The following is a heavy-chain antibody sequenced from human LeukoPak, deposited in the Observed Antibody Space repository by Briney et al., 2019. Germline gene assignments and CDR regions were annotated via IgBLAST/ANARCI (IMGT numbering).Heavy chain of an antibody. CDR1: GFTFSSYT. CDR2: ISYDGSNK. V-gene: IGHV3-30-3*01. J-gene: IGHJ6*03. Sequence: PGGSLRLSCAASGFTFSSYTMHWVRQAPGKGLEWVAVISYDGSNKYYADSVKGRFTISRDNSKNTLYLQMNSLRAKDTAVYYCARRPPYYYYMDVWGKGTTVTVSS. CDR3: ARRPPYYYYMDV.